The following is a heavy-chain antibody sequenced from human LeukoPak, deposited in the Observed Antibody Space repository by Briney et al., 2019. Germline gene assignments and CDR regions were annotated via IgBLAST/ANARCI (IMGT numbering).Heavy chain of an antibody. D-gene: IGHD4-17*01. Sequence: GGSLRLSCAASGFTFSNAWMSWVRQAPGKGLEWVGRIKSKTDGGTTDYAAPVKGRFTISRDDSKNTLYLQMNSLKTEDTAVYYCTTYLPGDYVSYFDYWGQGTLVTVSS. CDR1: GFTFSNAW. CDR2: IKSKTDGGTT. J-gene: IGHJ4*02. CDR3: TTYLPGDYVSYFDY. V-gene: IGHV3-15*01.